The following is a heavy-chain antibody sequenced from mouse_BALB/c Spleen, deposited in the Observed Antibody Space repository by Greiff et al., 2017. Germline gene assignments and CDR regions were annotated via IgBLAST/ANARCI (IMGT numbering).Heavy chain of an antibody. Sequence: QVQLQQPGAELVKPGASVKLSCKASGYTFTSYWMHWVKQRPGQGLEWIGEIDPSDSYTNYNQKFKGKATLTVDKSSSTAYMQLSSLTSEDSAVYYCARSRGVPDYWGQGTTRTVSS. D-gene: IGHD2-14*01. CDR2: IDPSDSYT. CDR1: GYTFTSYW. V-gene: IGHV1-69*02. J-gene: IGHJ2*01. CDR3: ARSRGVPDY.